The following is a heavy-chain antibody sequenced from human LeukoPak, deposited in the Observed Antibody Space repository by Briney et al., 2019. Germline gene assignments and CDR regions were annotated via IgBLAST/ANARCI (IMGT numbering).Heavy chain of an antibody. CDR1: GFTFSDYY. CDR3: ASVQPPGPPGDSSGYYNY. D-gene: IGHD3-22*01. Sequence: PGGSLRLACAASGFTFSDYYMSWIRQAPGKGLEWVSYISSSGSTIYYVDSVKGRFTISRDNAKNTLYLQMNSLRAEDTAVYYCASVQPPGPPGDSSGYYNYWGQGTLVTVSS. J-gene: IGHJ4*02. V-gene: IGHV3-11*04. CDR2: ISSSGSTI.